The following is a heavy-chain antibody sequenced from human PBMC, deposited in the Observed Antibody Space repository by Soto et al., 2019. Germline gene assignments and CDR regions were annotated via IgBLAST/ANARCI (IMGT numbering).Heavy chain of an antibody. CDR1: GGSVSSGSYY. J-gene: IGHJ6*02. V-gene: IGHV4-61*01. CDR3: ARGGIVVVPAAIYYYGMDV. Sequence: SETLSLTCTVSGGSVSSGSYYWSWIRQPPGKGLEWIGYIYYSGSTNYNPSLKSRVTISVDTSKNQFSLKLSSVTAAGTAVYYCARGGIVVVPAAIYYYGMDVWGQGTTVTVSS. D-gene: IGHD2-2*01. CDR2: IYYSGST.